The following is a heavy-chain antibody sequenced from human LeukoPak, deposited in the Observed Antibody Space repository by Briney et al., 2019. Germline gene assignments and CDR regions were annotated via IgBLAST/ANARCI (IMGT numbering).Heavy chain of an antibody. Sequence: GGSLRLSCAASGFTFSSYSMNWVRQAPGKGLEWVSSISSSSSYIYYADSVRGRFTISRDNDKNSLYLQMNSLRAEDTALYYCARDWVDSGDGLTVGYWGQGTLVTVSS. CDR1: GFTFSSYS. CDR3: ARDWVDSGDGLTVGY. CDR2: ISSSSSYI. V-gene: IGHV3-21*04. J-gene: IGHJ4*02. D-gene: IGHD4-17*01.